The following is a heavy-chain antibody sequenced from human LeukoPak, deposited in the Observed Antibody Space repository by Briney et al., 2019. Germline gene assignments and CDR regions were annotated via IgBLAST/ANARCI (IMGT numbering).Heavy chain of an antibody. Sequence: ASVKVSCKASGYTFTGYYMHWVRQAPGQGLEWMGWINPNSGGTNYAQKFQGRVTMTRDTSISTAYMELSRLRSDDTAVYYCARGPLTVTTGENWFDPWGQGTLVTVSS. CDR1: GYTFTGYY. J-gene: IGHJ5*02. CDR3: ARGPLTVTTGENWFDP. V-gene: IGHV1-2*02. D-gene: IGHD4-17*01. CDR2: INPNSGGT.